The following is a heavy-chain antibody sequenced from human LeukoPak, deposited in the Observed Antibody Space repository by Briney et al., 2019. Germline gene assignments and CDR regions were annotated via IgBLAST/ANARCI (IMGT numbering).Heavy chain of an antibody. CDR1: GGSISSYY. Sequence: SETLSLTCTVSGGSISSYYWSWIRQPPGKGLEWIGYIYYSGSTNYNPSLKSRVTISVDTSKNQFSLKLSSVTAADTAVYYCARRSQYGSGSCYKSVYDYWGQGTLVTVSS. D-gene: IGHD3-10*01. V-gene: IGHV4-59*08. J-gene: IGHJ4*02. CDR3: ARRSQYGSGSCYKSVYDY. CDR2: IYYSGST.